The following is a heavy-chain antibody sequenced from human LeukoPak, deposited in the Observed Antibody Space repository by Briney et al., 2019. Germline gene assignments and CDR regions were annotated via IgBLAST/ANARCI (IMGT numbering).Heavy chain of an antibody. CDR1: GFTVISNY. CDR3: ARGVVGPTKVHASDI. V-gene: IGHV3-53*01. CDR2: LYSGGTT. Sequence: PGGSLRLSCAASGFTVISNYMTWVRQAPGKGLEWVSVLYSGGTTFYADAVKGRFTISRDNPKNTLYLQMNSLRAEDTAVYLCARGVVGPTKVHASDIWGQGTTVTVSS. D-gene: IGHD1-26*01. J-gene: IGHJ3*02.